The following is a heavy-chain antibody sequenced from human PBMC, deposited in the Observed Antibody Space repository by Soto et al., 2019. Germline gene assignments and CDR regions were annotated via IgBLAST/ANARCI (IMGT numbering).Heavy chain of an antibody. CDR2: ISWDGGST. D-gene: IGHD6-13*01. Sequence: GGSLRLSCAASGFTFDDYTMHWVRQAPGKGLEWVSLISWDGGSTYYADSVKGRFTIYRDNSKNSLYLQMHSLRTEDTALYYCARSAKPYSSSWYYFDYWGLGTLVTFSS. J-gene: IGHJ4*02. CDR3: ARSAKPYSSSWYYFDY. CDR1: GFTFDDYT. V-gene: IGHV3-43*01.